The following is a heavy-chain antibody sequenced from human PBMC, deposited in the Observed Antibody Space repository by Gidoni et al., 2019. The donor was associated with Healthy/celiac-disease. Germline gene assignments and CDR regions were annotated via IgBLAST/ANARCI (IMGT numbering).Heavy chain of an antibody. CDR1: GGSFIGYS. D-gene: IGHD6-13*01. Sequence: QVQLQQWGAGLLQPSETLSLPCAVYGGSFIGYSWSWIRQPPGKGLEWIGEINHSGSTTYNPSLKSRVTISVETSKNQFALKLSSVTAADTAVYYCARGGLRWGSSRGGGMDVWGQGTTVTVSS. V-gene: IGHV4-34*01. CDR2: INHSGST. CDR3: ARGGLRWGSSRGGGMDV. J-gene: IGHJ6*02.